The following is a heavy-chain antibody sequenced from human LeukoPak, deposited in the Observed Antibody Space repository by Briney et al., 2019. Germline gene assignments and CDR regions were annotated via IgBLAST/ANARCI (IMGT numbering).Heavy chain of an antibody. CDR1: GFTVSGSG. J-gene: IGHJ6*02. CDR2: IRSKANSYAP. D-gene: IGHD3-10*01. CDR3: TRNLERVAQKGYYYGSGRPTPLYYYYGMDV. Sequence: PGGSLRLSCAASGFTVSGSGMHWVSQASGKGREWVGRIRSKANSYAPAYAASVKGRFTISRDDSKNTAYLQMNSLKTEDTAVYFCTRNLERVAQKGYYYGSGRPTPLYYYYGMDVWGQGTTVTVSS. V-gene: IGHV3-73*01.